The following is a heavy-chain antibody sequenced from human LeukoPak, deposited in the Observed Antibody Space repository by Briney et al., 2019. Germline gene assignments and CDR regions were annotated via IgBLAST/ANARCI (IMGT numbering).Heavy chain of an antibody. CDR1: GGTFSSYA. D-gene: IGHD2-2*02. CDR2: IIPIFGTA. Sequence: SVKVSCKASGGTFSSYAISWVRQAPGQGLEWMGGIIPIFGTANYAQKFQGRVTITADESTSTAYMELSSLRSEDTAVSYCARVPYCSSTSCYTPYHYWGQGTLVTVPS. V-gene: IGHV1-69*01. J-gene: IGHJ4*02. CDR3: ARVPYCSSTSCYTPYHY.